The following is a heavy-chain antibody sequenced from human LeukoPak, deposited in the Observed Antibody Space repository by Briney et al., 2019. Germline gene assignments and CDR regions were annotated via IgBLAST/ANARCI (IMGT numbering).Heavy chain of an antibody. CDR2: ISGSGSNM. V-gene: IGHV3-48*03. CDR3: ARRLPYYGMDV. CDR1: GFTFSSYE. Sequence: PGGSLRLSCAASGFTFSSYEMNWVRQAPGEGLEWVSYISGSGSNMYYADSVNGRFTISRDNAKNSLYLQMNSLRAEDTTVYYCARRLPYYGMDVWGQGTTVTVSS. J-gene: IGHJ6*02.